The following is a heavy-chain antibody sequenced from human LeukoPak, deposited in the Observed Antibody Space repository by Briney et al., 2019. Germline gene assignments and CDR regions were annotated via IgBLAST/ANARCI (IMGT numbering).Heavy chain of an antibody. CDR1: GFTFSSYA. CDR3: AKGDPSGSYWGPFDY. Sequence: PGGSLRLSCAASGFTFSSYAMHWVRQAPGKGLEWVAVISYDGSNKYYADSVKGRFTISRDNSKNTLYLQMNSLRAEDTAVYYCAKGDPSGSYWGPFDYWGQGTLVTVSS. V-gene: IGHV3-30-3*01. D-gene: IGHD1-26*01. CDR2: ISYDGSNK. J-gene: IGHJ4*02.